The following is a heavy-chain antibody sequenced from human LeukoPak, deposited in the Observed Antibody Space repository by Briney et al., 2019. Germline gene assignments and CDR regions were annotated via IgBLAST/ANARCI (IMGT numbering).Heavy chain of an antibody. CDR2: ISSSGSTI. V-gene: IGHV3-11*01. J-gene: IGHJ4*02. CDR1: GFTFSDYY. CDR3: ARVFRAAHYDY. D-gene: IGHD6-6*01. Sequence: GGSLRLSCAASGFTFSDYYMSWIRQAPGKGLEWVSYISSSGSTIYYADSVKGRFTISGDNAKNSLYLQMNSLRAEDTAVYYCARVFRAAHYDYWGQGTLVTVSS.